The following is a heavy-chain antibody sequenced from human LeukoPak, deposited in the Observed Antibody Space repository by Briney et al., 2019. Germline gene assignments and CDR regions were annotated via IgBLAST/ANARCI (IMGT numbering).Heavy chain of an antibody. V-gene: IGHV3-23*01. D-gene: IGHD3-3*02. Sequence: AGGSLRLSCAASGFTFSNYVMSWVRQAPGKGLEWVSAISGSGGSTYYADSVKGRFTISRDNSKNTLYVQMNSLRAEDTAVYYCAKATSPVISRNLFDRWGQGTLVTVSS. CDR2: ISGSGGST. CDR1: GFTFSNYV. CDR3: AKATSPVISRNLFDR. J-gene: IGHJ5*02.